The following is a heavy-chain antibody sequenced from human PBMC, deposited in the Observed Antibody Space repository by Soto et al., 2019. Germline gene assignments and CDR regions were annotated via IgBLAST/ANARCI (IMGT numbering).Heavy chain of an antibody. J-gene: IGHJ3*02. Sequence: ASGKVSCKASGDTFTSYVISWVRQAPGQGLEWMGWISAYNGNTNYAQKLQGRVTMTTDTSTSTAYMELRSLRSDDTAVCYCARVEGSGWYNAFDIWGQGTMVTVSS. CDR3: ARVEGSGWYNAFDI. V-gene: IGHV1-18*01. CDR2: ISAYNGNT. D-gene: IGHD6-19*01. CDR1: GDTFTSYV.